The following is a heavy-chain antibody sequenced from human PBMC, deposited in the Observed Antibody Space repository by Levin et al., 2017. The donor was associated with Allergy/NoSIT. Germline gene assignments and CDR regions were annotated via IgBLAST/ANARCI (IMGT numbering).Heavy chain of an antibody. J-gene: IGHJ5*02. V-gene: IGHV4-34*01. CDR2: INHSGST. CDR1: GGSFRGYY. Sequence: SQTLSLPCAVYGGSFRGYYWSWIRQPPGKGLEWIGEINHSGSTNYNPSLKSRVTISVDTSKNQFSLKLSSVTAADTAVYYCARGVAVVVAATSVTTYNWFDPWGQGTLVTVSS. D-gene: IGHD2-15*01. CDR3: ARGVAVVVAATSVTTYNWFDP.